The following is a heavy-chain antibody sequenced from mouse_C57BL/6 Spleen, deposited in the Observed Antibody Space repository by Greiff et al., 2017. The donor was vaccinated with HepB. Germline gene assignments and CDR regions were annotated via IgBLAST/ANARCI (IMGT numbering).Heavy chain of an antibody. J-gene: IGHJ4*01. CDR3: ARAYGSSYDYAMDY. CDR1: GYSFTDYN. CDR2: INPNYGTT. Sequence: LVESGPELVKPGASVKISCKASGYSFTDYNMNWVKQSNGKSLEWIGVINPNYGTTSYNQKFKGKATLTVDQSSSTAYMQLNSLTSEDSAVYYCARAYGSSYDYAMDYWGQGTSVTVSS. D-gene: IGHD1-1*01. V-gene: IGHV1-39*01.